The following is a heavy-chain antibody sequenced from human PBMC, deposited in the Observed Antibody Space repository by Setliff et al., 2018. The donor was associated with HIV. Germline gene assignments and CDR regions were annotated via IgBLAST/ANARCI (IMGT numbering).Heavy chain of an antibody. CDR3: ARAPYGDYGINFNAFDL. D-gene: IGHD4-17*01. Sequence: ASVKVSCKASGYTFTGYYMHWVRQAPGQGLEWMGWINPNSGGTTYAQKFQGRVTMTRDTSISTAYMEVSRLRSDDTAVYYCARAPYGDYGINFNAFDLWGQGTLVTVSS. V-gene: IGHV1-2*02. CDR2: INPNSGGT. J-gene: IGHJ3*01. CDR1: GYTFTGYY.